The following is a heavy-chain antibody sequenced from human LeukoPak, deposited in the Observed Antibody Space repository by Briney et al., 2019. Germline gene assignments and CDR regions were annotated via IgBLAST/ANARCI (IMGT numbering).Heavy chain of an antibody. CDR1: GGTFSSYA. D-gene: IGHD3-3*01. Sequence: ASVKVSCKASGGTFSSYAISWVRQAPGQGLEWMRRIIPIFGTANYAQKFQGRVTITTDESTSTAYMELSSLRSEDTAVYYCARTHGIGPFGAFDIWRQGTMVTVSS. J-gene: IGHJ3*02. V-gene: IGHV1-69*05. CDR3: ARTHGIGPFGAFDI. CDR2: IIPIFGTA.